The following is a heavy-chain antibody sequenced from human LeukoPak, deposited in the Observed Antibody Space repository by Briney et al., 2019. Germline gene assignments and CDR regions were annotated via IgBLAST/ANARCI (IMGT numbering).Heavy chain of an antibody. CDR2: IKQDGSEK. V-gene: IGHV3-7*03. CDR3: ARDQGYYYYGMDV. Sequence: PGGSLRLSCAASGFTFSSYWMSWVRQAPGKGLEWVANIKQDGSEKYYVDSVKGRFTISRDNAKNSLYLQMNSLRAEDTAVYYCARDQGYYYYGMDVWGQRTTVTVSS. CDR1: GFTFSSYW. J-gene: IGHJ6*02.